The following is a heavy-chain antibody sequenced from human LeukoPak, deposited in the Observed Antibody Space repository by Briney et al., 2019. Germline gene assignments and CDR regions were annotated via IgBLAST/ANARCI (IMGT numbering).Heavy chain of an antibody. J-gene: IGHJ4*02. CDR2: ISSSSSYI. D-gene: IGHD3-22*01. V-gene: IGHV3-21*01. CDR1: GFTFSSYS. Sequence: GSLRLSCAASGFTFSSYSMNWVRQAPGKGLEWVSSISSSSSYIYYADSVKGRFTISRDNAKNSLYLQMNSLRAEDTSVYYCARSVDSSGYPDNFDYWGQGTLVTVSS. CDR3: ARSVDSSGYPDNFDY.